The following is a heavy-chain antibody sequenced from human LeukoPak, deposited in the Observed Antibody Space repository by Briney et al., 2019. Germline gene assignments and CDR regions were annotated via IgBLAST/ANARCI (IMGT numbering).Heavy chain of an antibody. J-gene: IGHJ3*02. CDR2: MNPNSGNT. CDR1: GYTFTSYD. Sequence: ASVKVSCKASGYTFTSYDINWVRQATGQGLEWMGWMNPNSGNTGYAQKFQGRVTMTRNTSISTAYMELSSLRSEDTAVYYCARDVRTDYYDSSGYHDAFDIWGQGTMVTVSS. V-gene: IGHV1-8*01. CDR3: ARDVRTDYYDSSGYHDAFDI. D-gene: IGHD3-22*01.